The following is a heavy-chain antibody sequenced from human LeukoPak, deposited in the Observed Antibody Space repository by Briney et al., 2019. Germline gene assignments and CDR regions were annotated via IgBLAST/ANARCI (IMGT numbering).Heavy chain of an antibody. CDR3: ARVTVTTPYYYYYYMDV. V-gene: IGHV1-8*03. CDR2: MNPNSGNT. J-gene: IGHJ6*03. D-gene: IGHD4-17*01. CDR1: GYTFTSYG. Sequence: ASVKVSCKASGYTFTSYGINWVRQATGQGLEWMGWMNPNSGNTGYAQKFQGRVTTTRNTSISTAYMELSSLRSEDTAVYYCARVTVTTPYYYYYYMDVWGKGTTVTVSS.